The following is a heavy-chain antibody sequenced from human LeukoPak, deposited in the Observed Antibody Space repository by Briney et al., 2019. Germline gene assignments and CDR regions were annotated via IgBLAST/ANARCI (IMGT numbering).Heavy chain of an antibody. J-gene: IGHJ6*03. CDR3: ARDNTYTSSWGENYYYMDV. Sequence: PGGSLRLSCAASGFTFSSYAMHWVRQAPGKGLEWVAVISYDGSNKYYADSVKGRFTISRDNAKNSLYLQMNSLRAEDTAVYYCARDNTYTSSWGENYYYMDVWGKGTTVTVSS. CDR2: ISYDGSNK. V-gene: IGHV3-30-3*01. CDR1: GFTFSSYA. D-gene: IGHD3-16*01.